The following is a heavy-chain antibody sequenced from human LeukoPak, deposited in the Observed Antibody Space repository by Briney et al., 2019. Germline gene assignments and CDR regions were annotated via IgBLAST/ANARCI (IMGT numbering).Heavy chain of an antibody. CDR2: ISGSGDTT. CDR1: GFTFSSYA. D-gene: IGHD6-6*01. Sequence: GGSLRLSCAASGFTFSSYAMSWVRQAPGKGLERVSHISGSGDTTYYADSVKGRFTISRDNSKNTLYLQMNSLRADDTAVYYCAKDMEGSMADYFDYWGQGTLVTVSS. V-gene: IGHV3-23*01. J-gene: IGHJ4*02. CDR3: AKDMEGSMADYFDY.